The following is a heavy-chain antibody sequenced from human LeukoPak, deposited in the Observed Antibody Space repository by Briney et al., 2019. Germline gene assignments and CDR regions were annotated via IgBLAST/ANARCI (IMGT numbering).Heavy chain of an antibody. V-gene: IGHV4-38-2*02. J-gene: IGHJ6*03. CDR3: ARVDWLANYYYYMDV. CDR2: IYHSGST. D-gene: IGHD2-21*01. Sequence: SETLSLTCTVSGYSISSGYYWGWIRQPPGKGLEWIGSIYHSGSTYPNPSLKSRVTISVDTSKNQFSLSLSSVTAADTAVYYCARVDWLANYYYYMDVWGKGTTVTVSS. CDR1: GYSISSGYY.